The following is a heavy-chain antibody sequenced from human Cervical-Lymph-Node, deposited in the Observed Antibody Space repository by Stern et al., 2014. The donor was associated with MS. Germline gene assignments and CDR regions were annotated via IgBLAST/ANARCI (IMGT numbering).Heavy chain of an antibody. CDR2: IDSDGSST. CDR3: ARGRYYAMDV. Sequence: EVQLVESGGGLVQPGGSLRLSCGASGVTFSSHWMHWVRKAPGKGLVWVSRIDSDGSSTSDVDSVKGRFIISRDNAKNTLYLQMNSLRPEDTAVYYCARGRYYAMDVWGQGTTVTVSS. V-gene: IGHV3-74*02. CDR1: GVTFSSHW. J-gene: IGHJ6*02. D-gene: IGHD1-26*01.